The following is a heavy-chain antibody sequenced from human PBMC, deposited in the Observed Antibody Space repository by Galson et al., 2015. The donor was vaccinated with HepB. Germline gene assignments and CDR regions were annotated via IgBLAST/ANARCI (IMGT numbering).Heavy chain of an antibody. D-gene: IGHD6-19*01. J-gene: IGHJ4*02. CDR3: AKGLGSSGWPAEYYFDY. V-gene: IGHV3-23*01. Sequence: SLRLSCAASGFTFSSYAMSWVRQAPGKGLEWVSAISGSGGSTYYADSVKGWFTISRDNSKNTLYLQMNSLRAEDTAVYYCAKGLGSSGWPAEYYFDYWGQGTLVTVSS. CDR1: GFTFSSYA. CDR2: ISGSGGST.